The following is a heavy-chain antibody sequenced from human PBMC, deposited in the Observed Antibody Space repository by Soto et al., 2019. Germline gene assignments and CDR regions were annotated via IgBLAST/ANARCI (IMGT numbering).Heavy chain of an antibody. CDR2: ISYDGSNK. CDR3: AKGSCSSTSCHINWFEH. V-gene: IGHV3-30*18. D-gene: IGHD2-2*02. Sequence: PGGSLRLSCAASGFTFSSYGMHWVRQAPGKGLEWVAVISYDGSNKYYADSVKGRFTISRDNSKNKLYLQRNSRRAEDTAVYYWAKGSCSSTSCHINWFEHGGQGTLVTVSS. J-gene: IGHJ5*02. CDR1: GFTFSSYG.